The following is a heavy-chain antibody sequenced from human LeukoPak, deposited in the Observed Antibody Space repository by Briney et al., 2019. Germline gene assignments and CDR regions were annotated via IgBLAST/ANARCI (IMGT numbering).Heavy chain of an antibody. V-gene: IGHV4-59*01. CDR3: ARASIAAYGWFDP. CDR1: GGSFIDYY. D-gene: IGHD6-6*01. Sequence: SSETLSLTCAVYGGSFIDYYWTWIRQPPGKGLEWIGYIYYSGSTNYNPSLKSRVTISVDTSKNQFFLKLNSVTAADMAVYYCARASIAAYGWFDPWGQGTLVTVSS. J-gene: IGHJ5*02. CDR2: IYYSGST.